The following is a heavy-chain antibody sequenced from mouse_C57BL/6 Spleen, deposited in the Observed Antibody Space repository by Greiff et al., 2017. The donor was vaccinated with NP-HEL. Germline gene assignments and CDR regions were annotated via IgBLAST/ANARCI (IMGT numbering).Heavy chain of an antibody. J-gene: IGHJ4*01. Sequence: VQGVESGPGLVQPSQSLSITCTVSGFSLTSYGVHWVRQSPGKCLEWLGVIWRGGSTDYNAAFMSRLSITKDNSKSQVFFKMNSLQADDTAIYYCAKNEDECYAMDYWGQGTSVTVSS. CDR1: GFSLTSYG. CDR2: IWRGGST. V-gene: IGHV2-5*01. CDR3: AKNEDECYAMDY.